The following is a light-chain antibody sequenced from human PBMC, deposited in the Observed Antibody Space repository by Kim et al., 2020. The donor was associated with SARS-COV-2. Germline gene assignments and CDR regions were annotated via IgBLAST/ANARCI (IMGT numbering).Light chain of an antibody. CDR1: SLRSYY. Sequence: ALGQTVRIPGQGASLRSYYASWYQQKPGQAPVLVIYGKNNRPSGIPDRFSGSSSGNTASLTITGAQAEDEADYYCNSRDSSGNHLVFGGGTQLTVL. CDR3: NSRDSSGNHLV. CDR2: GKN. J-gene: IGLJ2*01. V-gene: IGLV3-19*01.